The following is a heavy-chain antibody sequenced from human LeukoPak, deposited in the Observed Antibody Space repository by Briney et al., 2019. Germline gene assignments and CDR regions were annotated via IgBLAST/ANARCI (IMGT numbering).Heavy chain of an antibody. CDR1: GFIFSNYA. V-gene: IGHV3-23*01. CDR2: IGGRDGGT. D-gene: IGHD6-13*01. CDR3: AREGGYSSSWNYFDY. J-gene: IGHJ4*02. Sequence: GGSLRLSCAASGFIFSNYAMSWVRQAPGKGLEWVSAIGGRDGGTYYADSVKGRFTVSRDDPKNTLYLQMNTLRVEDTAVYYCAREGGYSSSWNYFDYWGQGTLVTVSS.